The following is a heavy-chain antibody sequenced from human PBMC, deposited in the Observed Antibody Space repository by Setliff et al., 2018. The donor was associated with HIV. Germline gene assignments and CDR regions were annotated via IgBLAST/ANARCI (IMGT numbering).Heavy chain of an antibody. CDR3: AAASSWDPLLDY. CDR2: IYYSGST. D-gene: IGHD6-13*01. J-gene: IGHJ4*02. V-gene: IGHV4-34*01. Sequence: SETLSLTCAVYGGSFSGYYWGWIRQPPGKGLEWIGGIYYSGSTNYNPSLKSRVTISVDTSMDQFSLKLNSVTAADTAVYYCAAASSWDPLLDYWGQGTLVTVSS. CDR1: GGSFSGYY.